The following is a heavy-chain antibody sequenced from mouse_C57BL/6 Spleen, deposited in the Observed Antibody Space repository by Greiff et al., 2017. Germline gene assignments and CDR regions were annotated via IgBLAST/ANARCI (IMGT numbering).Heavy chain of an antibody. J-gene: IGHJ2*01. V-gene: IGHV3-8*01. Sequence: EVQLVESGPGLAKPSQTLSLTCSVTGYSITSDYWNWIRKFPGNKLEYMGYISYSGSTYYNPSLKSRISITRDTSKNQYYLQLNSVTTEDTATYYCARGSHYYGSSPYYFDYVGQGTTLTVSS. CDR1: GYSITSDY. D-gene: IGHD1-1*01. CDR3: ARGSHYYGSSPYYFDY. CDR2: ISYSGST.